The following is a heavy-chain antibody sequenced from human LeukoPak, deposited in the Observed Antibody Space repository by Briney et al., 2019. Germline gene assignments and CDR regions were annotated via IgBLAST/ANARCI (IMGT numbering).Heavy chain of an antibody. CDR2: FDPEDGET. CDR1: GYTLTELS. V-gene: IGHV1-24*01. Sequence: GASVKVSCKVSGYTLTELSMHWVRQAPGKGLEWMGGFDPEDGETIYAQKFQGRVTITRDTSASTAYMELSSLRSEDTAVYYCARDLALAAAGTGYWGQGTLVTVSS. CDR3: ARDLALAAAGTGY. D-gene: IGHD6-13*01. J-gene: IGHJ4*02.